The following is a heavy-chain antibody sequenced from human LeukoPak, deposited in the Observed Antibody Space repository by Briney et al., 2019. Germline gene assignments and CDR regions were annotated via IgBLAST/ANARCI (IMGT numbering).Heavy chain of an antibody. J-gene: IGHJ5*02. V-gene: IGHV4-59*08. CDR3: ARHTGLQGFYYDSRGYLNWFDP. CDR1: GGSISNYF. CDR2: ISYSGST. Sequence: PSETLSLTCTVSGGSISNYFWSWIRQPPGKGLEWIGYISYSGSTNYNPSLKSRVTISVDTSKNQFSLKLSSVTAADTAVYYCARHTGLQGFYYDSRGYLNWFDPWGQGTLVTVSS. D-gene: IGHD3-22*01.